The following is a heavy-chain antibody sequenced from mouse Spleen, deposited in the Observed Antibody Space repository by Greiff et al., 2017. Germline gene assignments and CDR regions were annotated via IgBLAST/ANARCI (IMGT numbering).Heavy chain of an antibody. V-gene: IGHV6-6*02. Sequence: EVKVEESGGGLVQPGGSMKLSCVASGFTFSNYWMNWVRQSPEKGLEWVAEIRLKSNNYATHYAESVKGRFTISRDDSKSSVYLQMNNLRAEDTGIYYCTGGLWYFDVWGAGTTVTVSS. J-gene: IGHJ1*01. CDR1: GFTFSNYW. CDR3: TGGLWYFDV. CDR2: IRLKSNNYAT.